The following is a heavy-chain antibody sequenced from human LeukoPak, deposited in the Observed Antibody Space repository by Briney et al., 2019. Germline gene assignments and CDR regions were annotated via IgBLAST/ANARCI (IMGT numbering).Heavy chain of an antibody. CDR3: ARFSKTYNWNRWTYYYYGMDV. Sequence: ASVKVSCTASGYTFTSYDINWVRQATGQGLEWMGWMNPNSGNTGYAQKFQGRVTMTRNTSISTAYMELSSLRSEDTAVYYCARFSKTYNWNRWTYYYYGMDVWGQGTMVTVSS. CDR1: GYTFTSYD. D-gene: IGHD1-20*01. CDR2: MNPNSGNT. J-gene: IGHJ6*02. V-gene: IGHV1-8*01.